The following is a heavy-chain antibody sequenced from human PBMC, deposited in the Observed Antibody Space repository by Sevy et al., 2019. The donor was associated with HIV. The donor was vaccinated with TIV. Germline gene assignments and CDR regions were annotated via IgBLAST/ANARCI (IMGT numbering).Heavy chain of an antibody. D-gene: IGHD2-2*01. CDR2: IKQDGSEK. CDR3: ARENIVVVPAAPNYGMDV. CDR1: GFTFSSYW. Sequence: GGSLRLSCAASGFTFSSYWMSWVRQAPGKGLEWVANIKQDGSEKYYVDSLKGRFTISRDNAKNSLYLQMNSLRAEDTAVYYCARENIVVVPAAPNYGMDVWGQGTTVTVSS. V-gene: IGHV3-7*01. J-gene: IGHJ6*02.